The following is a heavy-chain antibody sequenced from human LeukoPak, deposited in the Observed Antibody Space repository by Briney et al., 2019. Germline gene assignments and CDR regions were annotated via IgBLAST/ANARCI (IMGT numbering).Heavy chain of an antibody. CDR3: ATGRGYSYGYGY. D-gene: IGHD5-18*01. Sequence: SETLSLTCAVYGGSFSGYYWSWIRQPPGKGLEWIGEINHSGSTNYNPSLKSQVTISVDTSKNQFSLKLSSVTAADTAVYYCATGRGYSYGYGYWGQGTLVTVSS. CDR2: INHSGST. J-gene: IGHJ4*02. V-gene: IGHV4-34*01. CDR1: GGSFSGYY.